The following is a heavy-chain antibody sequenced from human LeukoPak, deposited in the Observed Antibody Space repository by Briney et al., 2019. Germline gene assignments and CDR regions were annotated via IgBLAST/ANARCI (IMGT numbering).Heavy chain of an antibody. Sequence: PGGSLRLSCAASGFTFSSYSMNWVRQAPGKGLEWVSSISSFNSYIYYADSVKGRFTISRDNAKNSLHLQMNSLRVEDTGVYYCARDPSPRTSYYYYYMDVWGKGTTVTVSS. J-gene: IGHJ6*03. CDR1: GFTFSSYS. V-gene: IGHV3-21*01. D-gene: IGHD2-2*01. CDR2: ISSFNSYI. CDR3: ARDPSPRTSYYYYYMDV.